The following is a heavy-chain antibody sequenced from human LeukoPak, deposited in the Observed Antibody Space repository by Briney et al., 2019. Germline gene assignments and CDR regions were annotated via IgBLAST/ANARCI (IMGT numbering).Heavy chain of an antibody. J-gene: IGHJ4*02. CDR3: ARDRYDSSGYYYYDY. V-gene: IGHV4-4*07. Sequence: SETLSLTCTVSGGSISSYYRSWIRQPTGKGLEWIGRIYTSGSTNYNPSLKSRVTMSVDTSKNQFSLKLSSVTAADTAVYYCARDRYDSSGYYYYDYWGQGTLVTVFS. CDR2: IYTSGST. CDR1: GGSISSYY. D-gene: IGHD3-22*01.